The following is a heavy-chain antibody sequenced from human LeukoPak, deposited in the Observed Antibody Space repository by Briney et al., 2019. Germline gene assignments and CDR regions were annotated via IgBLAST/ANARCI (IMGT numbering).Heavy chain of an antibody. D-gene: IGHD3-3*01. Sequence: SETLSLTCSVSGDSVSRSDSYWDWTRQPPGKGLEWIGEINHSGSTNYNPSLKSRVTISVDTSKNQFSLKLSSVTAADTAVYYCARIRRGFWSGLDYWGQGTLVTVSS. CDR2: INHSGST. J-gene: IGHJ4*02. CDR1: GDSVSRSDSY. CDR3: ARIRRGFWSGLDY. V-gene: IGHV4-39*07.